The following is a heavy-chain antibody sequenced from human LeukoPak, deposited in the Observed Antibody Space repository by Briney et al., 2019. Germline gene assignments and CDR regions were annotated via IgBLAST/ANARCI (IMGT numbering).Heavy chain of an antibody. CDR2: INPNSGGT. V-gene: IGHV1-2*02. CDR1: GYTFTGYY. D-gene: IGHD5-18*01. Sequence: ASVKVSCQASGYTFTGYYMHWVRQAPGQGLEWMGWINPNSGGTNYAQKFQGRVTMTRDTSISTAYIELSRLESDDTAFYYCAPLFGYGLGGKNWGQGTLVTVSS. CDR3: APLFGYGLGGKN. J-gene: IGHJ4*02.